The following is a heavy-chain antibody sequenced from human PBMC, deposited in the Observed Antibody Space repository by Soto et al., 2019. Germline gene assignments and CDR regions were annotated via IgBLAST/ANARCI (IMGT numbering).Heavy chain of an antibody. V-gene: IGHV3-30-3*01. CDR2: ISYDGSNK. CDR1: GFTFSSYA. CDR3: ARDRPSRRYYYDSSGYYVGWFDP. Sequence: GGSLRLSCAASGFTFSSYAMHWVRQAPGKGLEWVAVISYDGSNKYYADSVKGRFTISRDNSKNTLYLQMNSLRAEDTAVYYCARDRPSRRYYYDSSGYYVGWFDPWGQGTLVTVSS. D-gene: IGHD3-22*01. J-gene: IGHJ5*02.